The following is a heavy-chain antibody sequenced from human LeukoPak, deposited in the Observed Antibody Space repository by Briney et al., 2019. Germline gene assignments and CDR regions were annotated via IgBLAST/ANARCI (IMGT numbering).Heavy chain of an antibody. Sequence: PSETLSLTCTVSGGSISSSSYYWGWIRQPPGKGLEWIGSIYYSGSTYYNPSLKSRVTISVDTSKNQFSLKLSSVTAADTAVYYCARGPVADNWFDPWGQGTLVTVSS. J-gene: IGHJ5*02. CDR2: IYYSGST. CDR1: GGSISSSSYY. D-gene: IGHD6-19*01. CDR3: ARGPVADNWFDP. V-gene: IGHV4-39*07.